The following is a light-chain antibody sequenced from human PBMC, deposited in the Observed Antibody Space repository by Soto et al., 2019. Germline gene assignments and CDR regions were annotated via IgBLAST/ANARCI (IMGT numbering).Light chain of an antibody. J-gene: IGLJ2*01. CDR1: SSDVGGYNY. V-gene: IGLV2-8*01. CDR2: EVS. CDR3: SSYAGSNNFVV. Sequence: QSVLTQPPSASGSPGQSVTISCTGTSSDVGGYNYVSWYQQHSGKAPNLMIYEVSKRPSGVPDRSSGSKSGNTASLTVSGLQAEDEADYYCSSYAGSNNFVVFGGGTKVTVL.